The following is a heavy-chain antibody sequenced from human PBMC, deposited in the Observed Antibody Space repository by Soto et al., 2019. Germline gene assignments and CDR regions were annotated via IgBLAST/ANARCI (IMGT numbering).Heavy chain of an antibody. D-gene: IGHD6-19*01. CDR3: AREAGPDRWFDP. CDR2: ISTSGTT. Sequence: QVQLQESGPGLVEPSETLSLTCTVSGASISSYFWTLIRQPAGKGLDWIGRISTSGTTNYNPSLKSRVTMSVDTSKNHFSLNLSSVTAADTAVYYCAREAGPDRWFDPWGQGTLVTVSS. CDR1: GASISSYF. J-gene: IGHJ5*02. V-gene: IGHV4-4*07.